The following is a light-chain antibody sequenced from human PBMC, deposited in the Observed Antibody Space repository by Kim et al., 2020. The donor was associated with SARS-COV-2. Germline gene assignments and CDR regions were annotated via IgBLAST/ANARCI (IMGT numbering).Light chain of an antibody. CDR3: QQYGSSPMYT. CDR2: GAS. Sequence: SPGERATLSCRASQSVSSSYLAWYQQKPGQAPRLLIYGASSRATGIPDRFSGSGSGTDFTLTISRLEPEDVAVYYCQQYGSSPMYTFGQGTKLEI. CDR1: QSVSSSY. V-gene: IGKV3-20*01. J-gene: IGKJ2*01.